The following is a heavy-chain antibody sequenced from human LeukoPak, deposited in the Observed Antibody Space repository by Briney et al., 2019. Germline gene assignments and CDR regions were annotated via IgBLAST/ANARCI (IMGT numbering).Heavy chain of an antibody. CDR1: GDSITNYF. CDR2: IYYTGNT. CDR3: ARGAAYCGGDCYST. Sequence: PSETLSLTCTVSGDSITNYFWSWIRQPPGKGLEWIGYIYYTGNTNYKPSLKSRVTISVDTSTNQFSLRLRSVTAADTAVYYCARGAAYCGGDCYSTWGQGTLVTVSS. D-gene: IGHD2-21*02. J-gene: IGHJ5*02. V-gene: IGHV4-59*01.